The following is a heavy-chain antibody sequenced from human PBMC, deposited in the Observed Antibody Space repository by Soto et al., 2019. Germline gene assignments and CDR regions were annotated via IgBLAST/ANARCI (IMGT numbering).Heavy chain of an antibody. V-gene: IGHV1-69*13. J-gene: IGHJ6*02. CDR2: IIPIFGTA. Sequence: SVKVSCKASGGTFSSYAISWVRQAPGQGLEWMGGIIPIFGTANYAQKFQGRVTITADESTSTAYMELSSLRSEDTAVYYCARQRIQLLYYYYGMDVWGQGTTVTVSS. CDR3: ARQRIQLLYYYYGMDV. D-gene: IGHD5-18*01. CDR1: GGTFSSYA.